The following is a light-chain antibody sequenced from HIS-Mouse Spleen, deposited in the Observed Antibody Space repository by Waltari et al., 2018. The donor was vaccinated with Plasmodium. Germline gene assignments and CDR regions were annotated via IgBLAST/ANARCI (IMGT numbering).Light chain of an antibody. Sequence: SYELTQPPSVSVSPGQTARITCSGDALPKQYAYWYQRKPGQAPVLVICKDSARPSVIPYRFYGAKSGNTASLTISRLQAEDEADYYCCSYASSYTCVFDGGYKLTVL. CDR1: ALPKQY. CDR2: KDS. CDR3: CSYASSYTCV. V-gene: IGLV3-25*02. J-gene: IGLJ2*01.